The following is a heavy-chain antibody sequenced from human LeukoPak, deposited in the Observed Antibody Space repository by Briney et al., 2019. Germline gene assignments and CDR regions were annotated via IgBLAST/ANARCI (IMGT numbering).Heavy chain of an antibody. CDR2: IYPGDSDT. CDR1: GYSFTSYW. CDR3: GRPLCGSSTSCYTGGFDY. Sequence: GESLKISCKGSGYSFTSYWIGWVRQMPGKGLEWMGIIYPGDSDTRYSPSFQGQVTISADKSISTAYLQWSSLKASDTAMYYCGRPLCGSSTSCYTGGFDYWGQGTLVTVSS. V-gene: IGHV5-51*01. D-gene: IGHD2-2*02. J-gene: IGHJ4*02.